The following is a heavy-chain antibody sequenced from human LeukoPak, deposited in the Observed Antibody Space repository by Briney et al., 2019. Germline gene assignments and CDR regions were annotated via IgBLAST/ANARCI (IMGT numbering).Heavy chain of an antibody. V-gene: IGHV4-4*02. CDR1: GGSISSSNW. D-gene: IGHD3-9*01. Sequence: SETLSLTCAVSGGSISSSNWWSWVRQPPGKGLEWIGEIYHSGSTNYNPSLKSRVTISVDKSKNQFSLKLSSVTAADTAVYYCATVLRYFHWSDYWGQGTLVTVSS. J-gene: IGHJ4*02. CDR3: ATVLRYFHWSDY. CDR2: IYHSGST.